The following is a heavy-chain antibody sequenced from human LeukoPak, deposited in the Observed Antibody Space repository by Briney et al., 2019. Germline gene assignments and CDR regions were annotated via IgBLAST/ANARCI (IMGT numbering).Heavy chain of an antibody. CDR2: INHSGST. D-gene: IGHD3-10*01. CDR3: AGKVRGVSYPGGMDV. J-gene: IGHJ6*04. V-gene: IGHV4-34*01. CDR1: GGSFSGYY. Sequence: PSETLSLTCAVYGGSFSGYYWSWIRQPPGKGLEWLGEINHSGSTNYNPSLKSRVTISVDTSKNQFSLKLSSVLAADRAVYCCAGKVRGVSYPGGMDVWGKGSKVTVSS.